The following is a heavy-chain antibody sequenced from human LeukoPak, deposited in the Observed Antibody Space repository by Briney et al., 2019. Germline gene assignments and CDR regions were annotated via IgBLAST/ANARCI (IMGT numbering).Heavy chain of an antibody. CDR1: GGTFSSYA. J-gene: IGHJ5*02. D-gene: IGHD2-8*01. CDR3: ARGVRGVNGATVWFDP. CDR2: IIPIFGTA. Sequence: SVKVSCKASGGTFSSYAISWVRQAPGQGLEWMGGIIPIFGTANYAQKFQGRVTITADESTSTAYMELSSLRSEDTAVYYCARGVRGVNGATVWFDPWGQGTLVTVSS. V-gene: IGHV1-69*01.